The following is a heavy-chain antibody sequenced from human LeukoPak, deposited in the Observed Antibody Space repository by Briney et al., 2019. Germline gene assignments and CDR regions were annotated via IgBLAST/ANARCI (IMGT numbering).Heavy chain of an antibody. J-gene: IGHJ4*02. CDR1: GFTFSSYW. CDR3: AKDRSYYDSSGYYY. Sequence: PGGSLRLSCAASGFTFSSYWMGWVRQAPSKGLEWVAIISYDGSNKSYADSVQGRFTISRDNSKNTLYLHMNSPSAEDTAVYYCAKDRSYYDSSGYYYWGQGTLVTVSS. D-gene: IGHD3-22*01. V-gene: IGHV3-30*18. CDR2: ISYDGSNK.